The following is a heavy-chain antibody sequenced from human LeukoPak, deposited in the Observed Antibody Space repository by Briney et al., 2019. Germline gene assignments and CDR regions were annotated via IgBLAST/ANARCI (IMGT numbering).Heavy chain of an antibody. CDR3: ARDSVGTMTTAPYYYMDV. V-gene: IGHV1-2*02. Sequence: APVKVSCKASGYTFTGYYMHWVRQAPGQGIEWMGWINPNSGGTNYAQKFQGRVTMTRDTSISTAYMELSRLRSDDTAVYYCARDSVGTMTTAPYYYMDVWGKGTTVTVSS. J-gene: IGHJ6*03. CDR1: GYTFTGYY. CDR2: INPNSGGT. D-gene: IGHD4-17*01.